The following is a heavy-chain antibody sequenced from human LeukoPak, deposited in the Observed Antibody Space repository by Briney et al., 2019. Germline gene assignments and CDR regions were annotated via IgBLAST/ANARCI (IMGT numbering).Heavy chain of an antibody. D-gene: IGHD3-22*01. CDR2: INHSGST. CDR1: GGSFSGYY. Sequence: SSETLSLTCAVYGGSFSGYYWSWIRQPPGKGLEWIGEINHSGSTNYNPSLKSRVIISVDTSKNQFSLKLSSVTAADTAVYYCARYYYDSSGYSQFDYWGQGTLVTVSS. CDR3: ARYYYDSSGYSQFDY. J-gene: IGHJ4*02. V-gene: IGHV4-34*01.